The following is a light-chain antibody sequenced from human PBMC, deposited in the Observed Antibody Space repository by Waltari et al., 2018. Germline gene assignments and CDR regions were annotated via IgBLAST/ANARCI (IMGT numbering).Light chain of an antibody. CDR2: EVT. Sequence: QSALTQPPSVSGSPGQSVTISCTGTSSDIGSYKTVSWYQQSPGTAPKLMIYEVTNRPSGVPDRFSGSKSANTASLTISGLQVEYEADYYCNSFTSSNTWVFGGGTRLTVL. V-gene: IGLV2-18*02. J-gene: IGLJ3*02. CDR1: SSDIGSYKT. CDR3: NSFTSSNTWV.